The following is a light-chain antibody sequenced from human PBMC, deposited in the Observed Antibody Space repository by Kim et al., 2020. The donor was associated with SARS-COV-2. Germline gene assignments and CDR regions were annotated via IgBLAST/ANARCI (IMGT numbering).Light chain of an antibody. Sequence: EIVMTQSPATLSVSPGERATLSCRASQSVSRNLAWYQQKPGQAPRLLISGASTWATGIPARFSGSGSGTEFTLTISSLQSEDFAVYYCQQYNNWPYTFGQGNKV. CDR3: QQYNNWPYT. J-gene: IGKJ2*01. V-gene: IGKV3-15*01. CDR1: QSVSRN. CDR2: GAS.